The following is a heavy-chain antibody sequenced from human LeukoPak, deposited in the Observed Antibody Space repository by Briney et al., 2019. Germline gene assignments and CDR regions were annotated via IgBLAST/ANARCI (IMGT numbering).Heavy chain of an antibody. D-gene: IGHD3-22*01. Sequence: GASVKVSCKASGYTFTGYYMHWVRQAPGQGLEWMGWINPNSGGTNYAQKFQGRVTMTRDTSISTAYMELRSLRSDDTAVYYCARGEYYYDSSGYYSAAFDIWGQGTMVTVSS. CDR1: GYTFTGYY. V-gene: IGHV1-2*02. J-gene: IGHJ3*02. CDR3: ARGEYYYDSSGYYSAAFDI. CDR2: INPNSGGT.